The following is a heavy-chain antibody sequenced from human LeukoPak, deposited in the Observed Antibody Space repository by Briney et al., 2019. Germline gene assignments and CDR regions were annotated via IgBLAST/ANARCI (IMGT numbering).Heavy chain of an antibody. J-gene: IGHJ4*02. Sequence: SETLSLTCTVSGDSVSSYYWNWIRQPPGKGLEWIGYIHYSGSTNNNPSLKSRVTMSVATSKNQFSLNLISVTAADTAVYYCARWNSGNYHFDCWGQGTLVTVSS. CDR1: GDSVSSYY. V-gene: IGHV4-59*02. D-gene: IGHD1-26*01. CDR2: IHYSGST. CDR3: ARWNSGNYHFDC.